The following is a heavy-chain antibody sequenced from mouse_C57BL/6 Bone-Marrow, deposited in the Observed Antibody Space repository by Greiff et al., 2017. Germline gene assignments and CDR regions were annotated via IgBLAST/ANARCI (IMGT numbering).Heavy chain of an antibody. V-gene: IGHV1-19*01. CDR1: GYTFTDYY. CDR2: INPYNGGT. CDR3: ARDGYGSSLYAMDY. J-gene: IGHJ4*01. Sequence: VQLQQSGPVLVKPGASVKMSCKASGYTFTDYYMNWVKQSHGKSLEWIGVINPYNGGTSYNQKFKGKATLTVDKSSSTAYMELNSLTSEDSAVYYCARDGYGSSLYAMDYWGQGTSVTVSS. D-gene: IGHD1-1*01.